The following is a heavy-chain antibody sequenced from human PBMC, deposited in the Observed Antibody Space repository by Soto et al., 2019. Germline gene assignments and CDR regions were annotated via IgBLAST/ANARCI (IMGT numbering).Heavy chain of an antibody. D-gene: IGHD3-3*01. CDR2: IYDSGST. V-gene: IGHV4-39*01. Sequence: PSETLSLTCTVSGGSINNNNYYWAWIRQPPGKGLEWIGNIYDSGSTYYNPSLKSRVTISIDTSKNQFSLRLSSVTAADTAVYYCARNSNFDFWSGPDELHIWGQGTMVTLSS. CDR1: GGSINNNNYY. J-gene: IGHJ3*02. CDR3: ARNSNFDFWSGPDELHI.